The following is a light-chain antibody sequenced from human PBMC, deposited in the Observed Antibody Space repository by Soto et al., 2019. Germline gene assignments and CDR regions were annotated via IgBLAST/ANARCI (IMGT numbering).Light chain of an antibody. CDR3: QQRYNWPLT. CDR1: QSIDNY. Sequence: EIVLTQSPATLSSSPGERATLSCRASQSIDNYLAWYQQKPGQAPRLLIYDASDRATGIPARFSGSGSGTAFTLTISGLEPEDFALYYCQQRYNWPLTFGGGTKLDIE. J-gene: IGKJ4*01. CDR2: DAS. V-gene: IGKV3-11*01.